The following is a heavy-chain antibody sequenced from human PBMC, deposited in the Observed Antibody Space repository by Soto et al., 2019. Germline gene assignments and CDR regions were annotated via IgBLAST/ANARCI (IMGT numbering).Heavy chain of an antibody. CDR2: IWYDGSNK. CDR1: GFTFSSYG. J-gene: IGHJ6*02. Sequence: QVQLVESGGGVVQPGRSLRLSCAASGFTFSSYGMHWVRQAPGKGLGWVAVIWYDGSNKYYADSVKGRFTISRDNSKNPLYLQMNSLRAEDTAVYYCARDSYGMDVWGQGTTVTVSS. CDR3: ARDSYGMDV. V-gene: IGHV3-33*01.